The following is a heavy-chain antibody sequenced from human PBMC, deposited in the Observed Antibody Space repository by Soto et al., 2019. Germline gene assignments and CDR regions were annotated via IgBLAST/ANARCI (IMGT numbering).Heavy chain of an antibody. V-gene: IGHV1-69*13. Sequence: SVKVSCKASGGTFSSYAISWVRQAPGQGLEWMGGIIPIFGTANYAQKFQGGVTITADESTSTAYMELSSLRSEDTAVYYCARGGITMVRGVIVTSGTDVWGQGTKVTVSS. J-gene: IGHJ6*02. CDR2: IIPIFGTA. CDR1: GGTFSSYA. D-gene: IGHD3-10*01. CDR3: ARGGITMVRGVIVTSGTDV.